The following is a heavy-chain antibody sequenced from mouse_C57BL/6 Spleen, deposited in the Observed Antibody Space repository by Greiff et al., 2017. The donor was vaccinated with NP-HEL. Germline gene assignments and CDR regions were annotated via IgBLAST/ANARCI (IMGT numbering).Heavy chain of an antibody. D-gene: IGHD1-1*01. Sequence: QVQLKQPGAELVRPGSSVKLSCKASGYTFTSYWMHWVKQRPIQGLEWIGNIDPSDSETHYNQKFKDKATLTVDKSSSTAYMQLSSLTSEDSAVYYCARGGVVAPRVYFDYWGQGTTLTVSS. CDR3: ARGGVVAPRVYFDY. J-gene: IGHJ2*01. V-gene: IGHV1-52*01. CDR2: IDPSDSET. CDR1: GYTFTSYW.